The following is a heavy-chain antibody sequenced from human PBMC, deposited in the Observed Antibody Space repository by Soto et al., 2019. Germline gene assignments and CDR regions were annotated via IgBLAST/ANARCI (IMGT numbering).Heavy chain of an antibody. D-gene: IGHD4-17*01. CDR1: GYTFTSYD. V-gene: IGHV1-8*01. Sequence: QVQLVQSGAEVKKPGASVKVSCKASGYTFTSYDINWVRQATGQGLEWMGWMNPNSGNTGYAQKFQGRVTMTRNTSISTAYMELSSLRSEDTAVYYCARGLRRTTVTRAYYGMDVWGQGTTVTVSS. CDR2: MNPNSGNT. J-gene: IGHJ6*02. CDR3: ARGLRRTTVTRAYYGMDV.